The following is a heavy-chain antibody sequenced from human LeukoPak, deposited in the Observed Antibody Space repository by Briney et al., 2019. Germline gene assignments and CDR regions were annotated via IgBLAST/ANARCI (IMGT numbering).Heavy chain of an antibody. Sequence: SETLSLTCTVSGYSIMSTFYWGWIRQSPGKGLEWIGNVYHSGSTYSNPSLRSRVTISVDTSENQFSLKLSSVTAADTAVYYCARVSDDEHGGNSGAIYFESWGQGTVVTVSS. V-gene: IGHV4-38-2*02. CDR2: VYHSGST. CDR1: GYSIMSTFY. CDR3: ARVSDDEHGGNSGAIYFES. D-gene: IGHD4-23*01. J-gene: IGHJ4*02.